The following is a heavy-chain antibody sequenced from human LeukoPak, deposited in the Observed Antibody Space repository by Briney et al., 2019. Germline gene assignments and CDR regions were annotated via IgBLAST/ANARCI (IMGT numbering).Heavy chain of an antibody. V-gene: IGHV4-34*01. Sequence: SETLSLTCAVYGGSFSGFYWSWTRQPPGKGLEWIGEINHSGSTYYNPSLKSRVTISEDTSKNQFSLKLTSVTAADTAVYYCARTSSGYWGQGTLVTVSS. D-gene: IGHD6-6*01. CDR1: GGSFSGFY. CDR3: ARTSSGY. J-gene: IGHJ4*02. CDR2: INHSGST.